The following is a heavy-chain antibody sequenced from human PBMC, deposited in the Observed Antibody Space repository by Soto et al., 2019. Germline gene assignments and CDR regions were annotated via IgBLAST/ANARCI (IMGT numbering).Heavy chain of an antibody. J-gene: IGHJ6*02. Sequence: EVQLLESGGGLVQPGGSLRLSCAASGFTFSSYAMSWVRQAQGKGLEWVSAISGSGGSTYYADSVKGRFTISRDNSKNTLYLQMNSLRAEDTAVYYCAKDLGLGPPGTTMVRGVISYYYYGMDVWGQGTTVTVSS. V-gene: IGHV3-23*01. CDR1: GFTFSSYA. D-gene: IGHD3-10*01. CDR2: ISGSGGST. CDR3: AKDLGLGPPGTTMVRGVISYYYYGMDV.